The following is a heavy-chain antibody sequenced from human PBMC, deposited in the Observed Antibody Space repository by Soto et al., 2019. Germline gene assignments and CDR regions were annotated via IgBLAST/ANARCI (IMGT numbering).Heavy chain of an antibody. CDR2: IWYDGSNK. V-gene: IGHV3-33*01. CDR1: GFTFSSYG. D-gene: IGHD6-6*01. J-gene: IGHJ4*02. Sequence: PGGSLRLSCAASGFTFSSYGMHWVRQAPGKGLEWVAVIWYDGSNKYYADSVKGRFTIPRDNSKNTLYLQMNSLRAEDTTVYYCARAEYSSSSGYFDYWGQGTLVTVSS. CDR3: ARAEYSSSSGYFDY.